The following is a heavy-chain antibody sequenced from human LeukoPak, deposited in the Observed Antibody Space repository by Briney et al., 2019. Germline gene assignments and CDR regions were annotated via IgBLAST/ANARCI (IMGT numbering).Heavy chain of an antibody. D-gene: IGHD3-22*01. CDR2: ISSSSSYI. V-gene: IGHV3-21*01. CDR3: ARDYYYDSSGYYPYYYYYYGMDV. J-gene: IGHJ6*02. CDR1: GFTFSSYS. Sequence: KTGGSLRLSCAASGFTFSSYSMNWVRQAPGKGLEWVSSISSSSSYIYYADPVKGRFTISRDNAKNSLYLQMNSLRAEDTAVYYCARDYYYDSSGYYPYYYYYYGMDVWGQGTTVTVSS.